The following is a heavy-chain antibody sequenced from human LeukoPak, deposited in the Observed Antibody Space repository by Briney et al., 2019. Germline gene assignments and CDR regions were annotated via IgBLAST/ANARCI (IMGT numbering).Heavy chain of an antibody. V-gene: IGHV4-34*01. Sequence: PSETLSLTCAVYGDSFCSSYYWSWIRQPPGGALEWIGGINHSGCTYYNPSLKSRVTLSVDTSKNQFSLKLNSVTAADTAVYYFSMHVLGNDHWGQGTLVTVSS. J-gene: IGHJ4*02. CDR3: SMHVLGNDH. D-gene: IGHD4-23*01. CDR2: INHSGCT. CDR1: GDSFCSSYY.